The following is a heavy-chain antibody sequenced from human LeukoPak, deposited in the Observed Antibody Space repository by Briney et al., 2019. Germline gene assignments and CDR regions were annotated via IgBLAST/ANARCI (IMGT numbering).Heavy chain of an antibody. V-gene: IGHV6-1*01. CDR2: TYYRSQWYY. CDR1: GESVSSTGAS. Sequence: SQTLLLTCAISGESVSSTGASWNWIRQSPSRGLEWLGRTYYRSQWYYEYALSVKSRIIVAPDTSKNQFSLQLNSVTPEDTAVYYCVRGNYNFDYWGQGALVTVSS. D-gene: IGHD5-24*01. J-gene: IGHJ4*02. CDR3: VRGNYNFDY.